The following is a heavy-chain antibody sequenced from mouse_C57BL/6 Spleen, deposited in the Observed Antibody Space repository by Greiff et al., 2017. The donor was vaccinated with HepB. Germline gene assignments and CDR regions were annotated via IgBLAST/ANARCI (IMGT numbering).Heavy chain of an antibody. CDR1: GFSLTSYA. CDR2: IWTGGGT. Sequence: VQGVESGPGLVAPSQRLSITCTVSGFSLTSYAISWVRQPPGKGLEWLGVIWTGGGTNYNSALKSRLSISKDNSKSQVFLKMNSLQTDDTARYYCAREGDDGPTRGHFDYWGQGTTLTVSS. J-gene: IGHJ2*01. D-gene: IGHD2-3*01. V-gene: IGHV2-9-1*01. CDR3: AREGDDGPTRGHFDY.